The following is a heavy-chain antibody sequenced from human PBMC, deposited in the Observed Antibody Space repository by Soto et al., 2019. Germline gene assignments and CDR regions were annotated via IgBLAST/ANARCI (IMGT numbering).Heavy chain of an antibody. D-gene: IGHD1-20*01. CDR3: ARYKYNYYYGMDV. CDR2: IYYSGIT. CDR1: GGSISSYY. J-gene: IGHJ6*02. Sequence: PSETLSLTCTVSGGSISSYYWSWIRQPPGKGLEWIGYIYYSGITNYNPSLKSRVTISVDTSKNQFSLKLSSVTAADTAVYYCARYKYNYYYGMDVWGQGTTVTVSS. V-gene: IGHV4-59*01.